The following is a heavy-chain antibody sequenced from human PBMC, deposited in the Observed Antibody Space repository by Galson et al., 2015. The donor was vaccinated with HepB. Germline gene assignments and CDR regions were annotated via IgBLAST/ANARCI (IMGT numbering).Heavy chain of an antibody. CDR3: TSSPTYYDFWSGSARYYGMDV. J-gene: IGHJ6*02. D-gene: IGHD3-3*01. CDR1: GFTFGDYA. CDR2: IRSKAYGGTT. Sequence: SLRLSCAASGFTFGDYAMSWFRQAPGKGLEWVGFIRSKAYGGTTEYAASVKGRFTISRDDSKSIAYLQMNSLKTEDTAVYYCTSSPTYYDFWSGSARYYGMDVWGQGTTVTVSS. V-gene: IGHV3-49*03.